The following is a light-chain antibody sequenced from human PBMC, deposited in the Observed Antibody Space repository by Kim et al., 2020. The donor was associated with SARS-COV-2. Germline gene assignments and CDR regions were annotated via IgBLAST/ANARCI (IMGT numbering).Light chain of an antibody. CDR3: QKVNIYTLT. J-gene: IGKJ4*01. V-gene: IGKV1-9*01. Sequence: IQLTQSPSSLSASVGDRVTITCRASQGISSYLAWYQQKPGKAPKLLIYDASTLQSGVPSRFSGSGSGTDFTLTVSSLQPEDFATYNSQKVNIYTLTFGGRT. CDR1: QGISSY. CDR2: DAS.